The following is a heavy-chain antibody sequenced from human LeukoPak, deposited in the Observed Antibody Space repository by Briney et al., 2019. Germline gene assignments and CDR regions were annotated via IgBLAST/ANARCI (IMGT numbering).Heavy chain of an antibody. CDR2: INPTGGST. CDR3: ARVQYYFDSSGDY. V-gene: IGHV1-46*03. Sequence: ASVKVSCKASGYTFTSYYMHWVRQAPGQGLEWMRIINPTGGSTNYAQKFQGRVTMTRDTSTSTVYMELSSLRSEDTAVYYCARVQYYFDSSGDYWGQGTLVIVSS. J-gene: IGHJ4*02. D-gene: IGHD3-22*01. CDR1: GYTFTSYY.